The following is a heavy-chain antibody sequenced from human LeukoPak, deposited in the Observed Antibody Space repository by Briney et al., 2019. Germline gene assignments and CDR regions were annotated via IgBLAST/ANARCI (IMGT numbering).Heavy chain of an antibody. Sequence: PGGSLRLSCAASGFTFSSYAMSWVRQAPGEGLEWVSAISGSGGSTYYADSVKGRFTISRDNAKNSLYLQMNSLRAEDMALYYCAKGSGEWLIPDPIDYWGQGTLVTVSS. CDR1: GFTFSSYA. CDR2: ISGSGGST. V-gene: IGHV3-23*01. D-gene: IGHD6-19*01. J-gene: IGHJ4*02. CDR3: AKGSGEWLIPDPIDY.